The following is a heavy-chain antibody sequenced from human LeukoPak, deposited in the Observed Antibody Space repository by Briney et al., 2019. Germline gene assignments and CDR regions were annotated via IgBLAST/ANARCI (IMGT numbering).Heavy chain of an antibody. J-gene: IGHJ4*02. Sequence: PGGSLRLSCAASGFTFSSYWMHWVRQAPGKGLLWVSRINTDGSSTSYADSVKGRFTISRDNAKNTLYLQMNSLRVEDTAVYYCAGGGRGGGLRLGGFEYWGQGTLVTVSS. V-gene: IGHV3-74*01. CDR2: INTDGSST. CDR3: AGGGRGGGLRLGGFEY. CDR1: GFTFSSYW. D-gene: IGHD5-12*01.